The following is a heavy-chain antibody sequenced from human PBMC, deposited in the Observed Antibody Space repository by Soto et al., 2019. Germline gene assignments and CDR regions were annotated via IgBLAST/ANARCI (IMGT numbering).Heavy chain of an antibody. Sequence: QVQLQESGPGLVKPSQTLSLTCSVSGGSVSSGGYYWTWIRQHPGKGLEWIGYIYYSGSTYYNPSLKSRVTISVDTSKNQFALKLSSVTAADTAMYYCAREGVTAKGADSWGQGTLVTVSS. V-gene: IGHV4-31*03. J-gene: IGHJ4*02. CDR2: IYYSGST. CDR3: AREGVTAKGADS. D-gene: IGHD2-21*02. CDR1: GGSVSSGGYY.